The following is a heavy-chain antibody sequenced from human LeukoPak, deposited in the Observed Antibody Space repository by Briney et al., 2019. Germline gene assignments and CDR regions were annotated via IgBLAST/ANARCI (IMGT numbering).Heavy chain of an antibody. J-gene: IGHJ3*02. Sequence: ASVRVSCKASGYTFTDYSIHWVRQAPGQGLEWVGRISPNSGGTSYAQQFQGRVTMTRETSIATAYMELSSLRSDDTAVYYCARGPVGATNAFHIWGQGTLVTVSS. D-gene: IGHD1-26*01. V-gene: IGHV1-2*06. CDR3: ARGPVGATNAFHI. CDR2: ISPNSGGT. CDR1: GYTFTDYS.